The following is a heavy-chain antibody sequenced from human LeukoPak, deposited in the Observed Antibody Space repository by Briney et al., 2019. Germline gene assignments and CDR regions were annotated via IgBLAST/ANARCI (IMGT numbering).Heavy chain of an antibody. CDR3: ARLIAVTGSRYFDY. J-gene: IGHJ4*02. Sequence: GGSLRLSWAASGFTFSGYWMSWVRQAPGKGPEWVANIKQDGSEIYYVDSVKGRFTISRDNAKNSLFLQMNSLRVENTAVFYCARLIAVTGSRYFDYWGQGTLVTVSS. D-gene: IGHD6-19*01. CDR1: GFTFSGYW. V-gene: IGHV3-7*01. CDR2: IKQDGSEI.